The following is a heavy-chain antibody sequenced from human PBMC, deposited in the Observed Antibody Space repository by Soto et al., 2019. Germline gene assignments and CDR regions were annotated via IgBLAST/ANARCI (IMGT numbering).Heavy chain of an antibody. Sequence: QVQLQESGPGLVKPSETLSLTCTVSGGSVSSCSYYWSWIRQPPGKGLEWIGYIYYSGSTNYNPSLKSRVTISVDTSKNQFALKLSSVTAADTAVYYCARGGSGSYYELDYWGQGTLVTVSS. D-gene: IGHD3-10*01. CDR1: GGSVSSCSYY. CDR2: IYYSGST. V-gene: IGHV4-61*01. CDR3: ARGGSGSYYELDY. J-gene: IGHJ4*02.